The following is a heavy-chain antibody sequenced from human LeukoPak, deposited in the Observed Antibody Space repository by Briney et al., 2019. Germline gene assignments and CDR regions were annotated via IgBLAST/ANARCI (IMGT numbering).Heavy chain of an antibody. Sequence: GGSLRLSCAASGFTFSSYAMSWVRQAPGKGLEWVSAISGSGGSTYYADSVKGRFTISRDNSKNTLYLQMNSLGAEDTAVYYCAKDRDGDYGRYWGQGTLVTVSS. V-gene: IGHV3-23*01. D-gene: IGHD4-17*01. CDR1: GFTFSSYA. J-gene: IGHJ4*02. CDR2: ISGSGGST. CDR3: AKDRDGDYGRY.